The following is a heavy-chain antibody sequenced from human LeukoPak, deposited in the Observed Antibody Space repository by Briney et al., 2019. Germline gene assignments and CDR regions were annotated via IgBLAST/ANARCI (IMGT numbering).Heavy chain of an antibody. CDR3: TRSPYSSSWTFEY. V-gene: IGHV3-74*01. J-gene: IGHJ4*02. CDR1: GFTFSGYW. Sequence: GGSLRLSCAASGFTFSGYWIHWVRQAPVKGMEWVSRVNSDGSRTDYADSVKGRFTISRDNAKNTLFLHMHSLRPEDTAVYYCTRSPYSSSWTFEYWGQGTLVSVPS. CDR2: VNSDGSRT. D-gene: IGHD6-13*01.